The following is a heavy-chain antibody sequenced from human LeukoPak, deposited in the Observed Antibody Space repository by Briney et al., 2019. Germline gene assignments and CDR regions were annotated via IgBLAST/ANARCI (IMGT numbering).Heavy chain of an antibody. V-gene: IGHV3-23*01. Sequence: GGSLRLSCAASGFTFSSYAMSWVRQAPGKGLEWVSAISGSGGSTYYADSVKGRFTISRDNSKNTLYLQMNSLRAEDTAVYYCAKEGSGYSYGCDRYYYYYMDVWGKGTTVTVSS. CDR2: ISGSGGST. J-gene: IGHJ6*03. D-gene: IGHD5-18*01. CDR3: AKEGSGYSYGCDRYYYYYMDV. CDR1: GFTFSSYA.